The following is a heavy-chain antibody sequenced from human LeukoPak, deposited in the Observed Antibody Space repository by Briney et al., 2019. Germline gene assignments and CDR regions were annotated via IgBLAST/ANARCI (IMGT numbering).Heavy chain of an antibody. CDR2: IYYSGST. J-gene: IGHJ4*02. D-gene: IGHD3-22*01. V-gene: IGHV4-59*01. CDR1: GGSISSYY. Sequence: SETLSLTCTVSGGSISSYYWSWIRQPPGKGLEWIGYIYYSGSTNYNPSLKSRVTISVDTSKNQFSLKLSSVTAADTAVYYCARDPSGYFNYWGQGTLVTVSS. CDR3: ARDPSGYFNY.